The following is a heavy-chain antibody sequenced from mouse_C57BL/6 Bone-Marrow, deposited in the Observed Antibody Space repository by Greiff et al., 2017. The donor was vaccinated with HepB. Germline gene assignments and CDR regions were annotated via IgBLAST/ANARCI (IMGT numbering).Heavy chain of an antibody. D-gene: IGHD2-4*01. CDR2: IDPSDSET. Sequence: QVQLQQPGAELVRPGSSVTLSCKASGYTFTSYWMHWVKQRPIQGLEWIGNIDPSDSETHYNQKFKDKATLTVDKSSSTAYMQLSSLTYEDSAVYYCARYDYDDGGFDYWGQGTRVTVSA. CDR3: ARYDYDDGGFDY. CDR1: GYTFTSYW. V-gene: IGHV1-52*01. J-gene: IGHJ3*01.